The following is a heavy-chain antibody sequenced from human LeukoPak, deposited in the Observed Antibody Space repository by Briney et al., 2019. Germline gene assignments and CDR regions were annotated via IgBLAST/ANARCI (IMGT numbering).Heavy chain of an antibody. V-gene: IGHV3-21*01. Sequence: PGGSLRLSCAASGFTFSSYSMNWVRQAPGKGLEWVSSISSSSSYIYYADSVKGRFTISRDNAKNSLYLQMNSLRAEDTAVYYCARDPSGLWFGESPSDYWGQGTLVTVSS. CDR1: GFTFSSYS. D-gene: IGHD3-10*01. J-gene: IGHJ4*02. CDR2: ISSSSSYI. CDR3: ARDPSGLWFGESPSDY.